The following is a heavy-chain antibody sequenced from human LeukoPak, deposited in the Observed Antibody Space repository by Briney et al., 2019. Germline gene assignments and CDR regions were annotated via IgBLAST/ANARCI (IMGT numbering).Heavy chain of an antibody. D-gene: IGHD5-24*01. CDR1: GGSISNYY. Sequence: SETLSLTCTVSGGSISNYYWSWIRQPPGKGLEWVGYISYSGTTNYNPSLKRRVTMSVDTSKNQLSLKLSSVTAADTAVYYCARSSRGLQFSLWGQGTLVTVS. J-gene: IGHJ4*02. CDR3: ARSSRGLQFSL. CDR2: ISYSGTT. V-gene: IGHV4-59*01.